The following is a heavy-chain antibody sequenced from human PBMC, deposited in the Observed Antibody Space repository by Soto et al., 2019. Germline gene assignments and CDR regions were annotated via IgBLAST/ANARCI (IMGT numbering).Heavy chain of an antibody. Sequence: GGSLRLSCAASGFTFSSYAMSWVRQAPGKGLEWVSAISGSGGSTYYADSVKGRFTISRDNSKNTLYLQMNSLRAEDTAVYYCAKDLRDYYDSDSDYWGQGTLVTVSS. D-gene: IGHD3-22*01. J-gene: IGHJ4*02. CDR2: ISGSGGST. V-gene: IGHV3-23*01. CDR1: GFTFSSYA. CDR3: AKDLRDYYDSDSDY.